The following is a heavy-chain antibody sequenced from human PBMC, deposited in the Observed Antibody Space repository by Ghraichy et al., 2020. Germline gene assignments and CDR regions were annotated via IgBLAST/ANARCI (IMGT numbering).Heavy chain of an antibody. CDR2: IYYSGST. CDR1: GGSISSGGYS. V-gene: IGHV4-30-4*07. Sequence: QTLSLTCAVSGGSISSGGYSWSWIRQPPGKGLEWIGYIYYSGSTYYNPSLKSRVTISVDTSKNQFSLKLSSVTAADTAVYYCARGSFYAFDIWGQGTMVTVSS. J-gene: IGHJ3*02. D-gene: IGHD3-10*01. CDR3: ARGSFYAFDI.